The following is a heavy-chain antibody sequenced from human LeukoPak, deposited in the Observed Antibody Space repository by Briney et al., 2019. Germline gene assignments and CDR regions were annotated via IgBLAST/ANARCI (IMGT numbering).Heavy chain of an antibody. V-gene: IGHV3-53*05. CDR3: APLGRDASNDIHYK. J-gene: IGHJ4*02. Sequence: GGSLRLSCAASGFTVSSNYMIWVRQAPGKGLEWVSVIYSGGSTYYADSVKGRFTISRDNSKNILFLQMSSLRPEDTAVYYCAPLGRDASNDIHYKWGQGTLVTVSS. D-gene: IGHD5-24*01. CDR1: GFTVSSNY. CDR2: IYSGGST.